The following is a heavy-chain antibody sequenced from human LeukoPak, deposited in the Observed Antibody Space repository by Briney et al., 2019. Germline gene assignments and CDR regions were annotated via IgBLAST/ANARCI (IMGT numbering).Heavy chain of an antibody. Sequence: GGSLRLSCAASGSTFSSYGMHWVRQAPGKGLEWVAVIWYDGSNKYYADSVKGRFTISRDNSKNTLYLQMNSLRAEDTAVYYCARDTTKAAFDIWGQGTMVTVSS. D-gene: IGHD1-1*01. V-gene: IGHV3-33*01. J-gene: IGHJ3*02. CDR1: GSTFSSYG. CDR3: ARDTTKAAFDI. CDR2: IWYDGSNK.